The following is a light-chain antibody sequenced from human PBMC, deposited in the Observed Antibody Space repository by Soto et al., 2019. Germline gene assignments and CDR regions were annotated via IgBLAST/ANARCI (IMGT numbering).Light chain of an antibody. CDR3: QQRSKPFT. CDR2: DAS. Sequence: EIVLTQSQATLSLSPGERATLSCRASQSFGSYFAWYHHKPDRAPRLLINDASNRSPGIPARFSGSGSGTNSNPTISSLAPEDVADYCYQQRSKPFTFGQGTRLEIK. J-gene: IGKJ5*01. CDR1: QSFGSY. V-gene: IGKV3-11*01.